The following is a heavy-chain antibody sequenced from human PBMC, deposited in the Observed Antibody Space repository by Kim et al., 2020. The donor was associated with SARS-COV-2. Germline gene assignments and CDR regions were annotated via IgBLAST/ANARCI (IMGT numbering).Heavy chain of an antibody. D-gene: IGHD1-1*01. Sequence: SQKFQGRVTITRDTAASTAYMELSSLRSEDTAVYYCAGFRWNAKQYGMDVWGQGTTVTVSS. J-gene: IGHJ6*02. V-gene: IGHV1-3*01. CDR3: AGFRWNAKQYGMDV.